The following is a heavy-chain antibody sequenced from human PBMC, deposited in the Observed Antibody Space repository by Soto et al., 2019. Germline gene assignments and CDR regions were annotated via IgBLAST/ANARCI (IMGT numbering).Heavy chain of an antibody. V-gene: IGHV5-51*01. J-gene: IGHJ3*02. Sequence: PGESLKISCKGSGYSFTSYWIGWVRQMPGKGLEWMGIIYPGDSDTRYSPSFQGQVTISADKSISTAYLQWSSLKASDTAMYYCARPSGYSSSWYSAFDIWGPGTMVTVSS. CDR3: ARPSGYSSSWYSAFDI. CDR1: GYSFTSYW. CDR2: IYPGDSDT. D-gene: IGHD6-13*01.